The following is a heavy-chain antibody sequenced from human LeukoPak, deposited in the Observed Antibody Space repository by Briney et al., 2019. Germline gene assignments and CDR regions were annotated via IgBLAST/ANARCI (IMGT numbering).Heavy chain of an antibody. V-gene: IGHV3-7*01. J-gene: IGHJ4*02. D-gene: IGHD6-19*01. CDR1: GFSFSNHY. Sequence: GGSLRLSCTASGFSFSNHYMRWIRQAPGKGLEWVANINEDGSNKWHVGSVKGRFTVSRDNARNSLYLQRNSLRVEDTAVYYCTRVIVAVPGYFDYFDFWGQGVLVTVSS. CDR3: TRVIVAVPGYFDYFDF. CDR2: INEDGSNK.